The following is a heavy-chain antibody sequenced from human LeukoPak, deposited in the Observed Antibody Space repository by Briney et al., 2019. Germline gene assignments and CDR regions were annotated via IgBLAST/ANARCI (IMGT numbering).Heavy chain of an antibody. J-gene: IGHJ4*02. Sequence: PGGSPRLSCAASGFTFSNYAMHWVRQAPGKGLEWVAVISYDGSNKYYADSVKGRFTISRDNSKNTLYLQMNSLRAEDTAVYYCAKDRGVGATLYYFDYWGQGTLVTVSS. CDR3: AKDRGVGATLYYFDY. CDR2: ISYDGSNK. V-gene: IGHV3-30*04. CDR1: GFTFSNYA. D-gene: IGHD1-26*01.